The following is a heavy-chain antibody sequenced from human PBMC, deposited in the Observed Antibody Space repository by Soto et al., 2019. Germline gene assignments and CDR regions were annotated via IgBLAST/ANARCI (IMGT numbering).Heavy chain of an antibody. CDR3: AKPSIAAAGTGSHYYYMDV. CDR2: ISGSGGST. J-gene: IGHJ6*03. V-gene: IGHV3-23*01. D-gene: IGHD6-13*01. CDR1: GVTFSSYA. Sequence: EVQLLESGGGLVQPGGSLRLSCAASGVTFSSYAMSWVRQAPGKGLEWVSAISGSGGSTYYADSVKGRFTISRDTSKNTLYLQMNSLRAEDTAVYYCAKPSIAAAGTGSHYYYMDVWGKGTTVTVSS.